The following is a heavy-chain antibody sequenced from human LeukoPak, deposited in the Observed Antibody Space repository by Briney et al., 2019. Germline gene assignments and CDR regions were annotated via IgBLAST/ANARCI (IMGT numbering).Heavy chain of an antibody. CDR1: GNYW. CDR3: VSFYETD. D-gene: IGHD2/OR15-2a*01. CDR2: INSDGSWT. J-gene: IGHJ4*02. V-gene: IGHV3-74*01. Sequence: GGSLRLSCAASGNYWMHWVRQAPGKGLLWVSHINSDGSWTSYADSVRGRFTISKDNAKNTVYLQMNNLRAEDTAVYYCVSFYETDWGRGTLVTVSS.